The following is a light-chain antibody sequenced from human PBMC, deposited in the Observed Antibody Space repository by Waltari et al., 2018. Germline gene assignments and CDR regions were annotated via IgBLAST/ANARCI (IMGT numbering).Light chain of an antibody. V-gene: IGKV1-5*03. Sequence: DIQVTQSPSTLSASVVDRVTITCRASQRIVVWLAWYQQKPGKAPRLLIYKASYLESGVPSRFSGSASGTAFTLTISSLQADEFATYYCLQYNSYPWTFGQGTTVEIK. CDR2: KAS. CDR3: LQYNSYPWT. J-gene: IGKJ1*01. CDR1: QRIVVW.